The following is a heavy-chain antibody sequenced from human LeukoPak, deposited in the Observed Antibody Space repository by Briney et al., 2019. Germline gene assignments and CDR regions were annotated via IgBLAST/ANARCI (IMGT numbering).Heavy chain of an antibody. CDR2: ISGSGGST. D-gene: IGHD3/OR15-3a*01. Sequence: GGSLRLSCAASGFTFSSYGMSWVRQAPGKGLVWVSGISGSGGSTFYADSVKGRFTISGDNSKNTLYLQMNSLRAEDTAVYYCAKRGTGYNHFDYWAREPWSPSPQ. CDR3: AKRGTGYNHFDY. CDR1: GFTFSSYG. V-gene: IGHV3-23*01. J-gene: IGHJ4*02.